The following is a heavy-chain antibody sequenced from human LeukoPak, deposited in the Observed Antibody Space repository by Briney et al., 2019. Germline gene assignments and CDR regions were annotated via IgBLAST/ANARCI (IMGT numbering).Heavy chain of an antibody. V-gene: IGHV1-69*05. D-gene: IGHD1-26*01. Sequence: SVKVSCKASGGTFSSYAISWVRQAPGQGLEWMGGIIPIFGTANYAQKFQGRVTITTDESTSTAYTELSSLRSEDTAVYYCAREGLGRGSSPFDPWGQGTLVTVSS. CDR2: IIPIFGTA. CDR1: GGTFSSYA. J-gene: IGHJ5*02. CDR3: AREGLGRGSSPFDP.